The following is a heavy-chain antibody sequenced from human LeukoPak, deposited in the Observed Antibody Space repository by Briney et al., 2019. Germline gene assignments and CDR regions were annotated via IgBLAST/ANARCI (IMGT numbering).Heavy chain of an antibody. J-gene: IGHJ4*02. D-gene: IGHD5-18*01. V-gene: IGHV4-39*07. CDR3: ARDVDTAMVTQEVFDY. CDR2: IYYSGST. CDR1: SGSISSSSYY. Sequence: SETLSLTCTVSSGSISSSSYYWGWIRQPPGKGLEWIGSIYYSGSTYYNPSLKSRVTISVDTSKNQFSLKLSSVTAADTAVYYCARDVDTAMVTQEVFDYWGQGTLVTVSS.